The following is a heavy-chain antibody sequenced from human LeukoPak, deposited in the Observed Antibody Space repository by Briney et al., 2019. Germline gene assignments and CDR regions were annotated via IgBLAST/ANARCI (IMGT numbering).Heavy chain of an antibody. CDR1: GFTFSSYA. Sequence: PGGSLRLSCAASGFTFSSYAMHWVRQAPGKGLEWVAVISYDGSNKYYADSVKGRFTISRDNSKNTLYLQMNSLRAEDTAVYYCARAGVEDIVVVPAAIVYRPNYYYMDVWGKGTTVTVSS. J-gene: IGHJ6*03. CDR2: ISYDGSNK. CDR3: ARAGVEDIVVVPAAIVYRPNYYYMDV. V-gene: IGHV3-30-3*01. D-gene: IGHD2-2*01.